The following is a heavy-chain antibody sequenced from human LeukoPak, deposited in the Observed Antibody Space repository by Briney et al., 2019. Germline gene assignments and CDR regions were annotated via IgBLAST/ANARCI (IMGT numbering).Heavy chain of an antibody. V-gene: IGHV1-58*01. CDR2: IVVGSGNT. J-gene: IGHJ4*02. CDR3: AAPKEGSGWYQT. CDR1: GFTFTSSA. D-gene: IGHD6-19*01. Sequence: SVKVSCKASGFTFTSSAVQWVRQARGQRLEWIGWIVVGSGNTNYAQKFQERVTITRDMSTSTAYMELSSLRSEDTAVYYCAAPKEGSGWYQTWGQETLVAVSS.